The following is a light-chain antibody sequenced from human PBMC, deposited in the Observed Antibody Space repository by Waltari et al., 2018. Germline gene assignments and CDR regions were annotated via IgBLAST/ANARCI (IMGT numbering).Light chain of an antibody. Sequence: EIVLTQSPGTLSLSPGERATLSCRASQSVSSSLAWYQQKPGQATRLLIYGASNRATGIPDRFSGSGSDTDFTLTISSLEPEDCAVYLCQQYGSSPRTFGQGAKLENK. CDR3: QQYGSSPRT. CDR2: GAS. V-gene: IGKV3-20*01. J-gene: IGKJ2*01. CDR1: QSVSSS.